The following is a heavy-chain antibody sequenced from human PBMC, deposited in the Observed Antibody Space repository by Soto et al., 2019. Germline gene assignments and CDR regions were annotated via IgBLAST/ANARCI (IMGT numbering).Heavy chain of an antibody. CDR1: GGTFSSYT. J-gene: IGHJ6*02. Sequence: SVKVSCKASGGTFSSYTISWVRQAPGQGLEWMGRIIPILGIANYAQKFQGRVTITADKSTSTAYMELSSLRSEDTAVYYCARGTDSNSRGAPPLYYYGMDVWGQGTTVTVSS. V-gene: IGHV1-69*02. CDR2: IIPILGIA. CDR3: ARGTDSNSRGAPPLYYYGMDV. D-gene: IGHD3-10*01.